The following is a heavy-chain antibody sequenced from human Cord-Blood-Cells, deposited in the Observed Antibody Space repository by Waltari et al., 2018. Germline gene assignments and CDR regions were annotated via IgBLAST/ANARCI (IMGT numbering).Heavy chain of an antibody. D-gene: IGHD3-16*01. CDR1: GFTFSGPA. V-gene: IGHV3-73*02. Sequence: EVQLVESGGGLVQPGGSLKLSCAASGFTFSGPAMHWVRQASGKGLEWVGRIRSKANSYATAYAASVKGRFTISRDDSKNTAYLQMNSLKTEDTAVYYCTRHMKAFDIWGQGTMVTVSS. J-gene: IGHJ3*02. CDR2: IRSKANSYAT. CDR3: TRHMKAFDI.